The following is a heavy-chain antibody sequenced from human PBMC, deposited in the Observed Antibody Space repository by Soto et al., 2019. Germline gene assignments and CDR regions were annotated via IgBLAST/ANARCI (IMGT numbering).Heavy chain of an antibody. J-gene: IGHJ4*02. CDR2: IYYSGST. D-gene: IGHD5-12*01. CDR3: ASTSGYDVGYFDY. V-gene: IGHV4-59*08. Sequence: SETLSLTCTVSGGSIGSYYWSWIRQPPGKGLEWIGYIYYSGSTNYNPSLKSRVTISVDTSKNQFSLKLSSVTAADTAVYYCASTSGYDVGYFDYWGQGTLVTVS. CDR1: GGSIGSYY.